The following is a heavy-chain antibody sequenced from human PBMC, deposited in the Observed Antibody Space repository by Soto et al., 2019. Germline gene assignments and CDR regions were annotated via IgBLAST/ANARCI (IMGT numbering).Heavy chain of an antibody. D-gene: IGHD3-22*01. Sequence: PSETLSLTCTVSGDTSTSYYWGCIRQAPGKGLEWIGHIHNSGTSTHNPSLNGRVTISIDMSKKQFSLKLTSLTSADTAVYYCARDFYDSVVYTWFDSWSQGTLVTVSS. J-gene: IGHJ5*01. CDR1: GDTSTSYY. V-gene: IGHV4-59*01. CDR2: IHNSGTS. CDR3: ARDFYDSVVYTWFDS.